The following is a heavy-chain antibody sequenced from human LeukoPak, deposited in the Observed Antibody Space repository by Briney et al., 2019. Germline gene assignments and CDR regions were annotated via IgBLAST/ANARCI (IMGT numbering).Heavy chain of an antibody. Sequence: PSQTLSPTCTVSGGSISSGSYYWSWIRQPAGKGLEWIGRIYTSGSTNYNPSLKSRVTISVDTSKNQFSLKLSSVTAADTAVYYCASQVYGSGSYRFDYWGQGTLVTVSS. V-gene: IGHV4-61*02. D-gene: IGHD3-10*01. CDR1: GGSISSGSYY. CDR2: IYTSGST. CDR3: ASQVYGSGSYRFDY. J-gene: IGHJ4*02.